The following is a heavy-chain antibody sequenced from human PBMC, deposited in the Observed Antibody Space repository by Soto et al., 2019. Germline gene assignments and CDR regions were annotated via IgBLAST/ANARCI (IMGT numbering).Heavy chain of an antibody. Sequence: GASVKVSCKASGYTFTSYGISWVRQAPGQGLEWMGWISAYNGNTNYAQKLQGRVTMTTDTSTSTAYMELRSLRSDDTAVYYCARGRKDYDFWSGLGFDPWGQGTLVTVSS. J-gene: IGHJ5*02. D-gene: IGHD3-3*01. CDR2: ISAYNGNT. CDR1: GYTFTSYG. CDR3: ARGRKDYDFWSGLGFDP. V-gene: IGHV1-18*01.